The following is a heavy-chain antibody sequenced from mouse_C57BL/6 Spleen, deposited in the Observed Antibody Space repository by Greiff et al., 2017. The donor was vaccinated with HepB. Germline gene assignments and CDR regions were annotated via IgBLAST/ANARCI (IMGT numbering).Heavy chain of an antibody. Sequence: VKLQESGPELVKPGASVKISCKASGYAFSSSWMNWVKQRPGKGLEWIGRIYPGDGDTNYNGKFKGKATLTADKSSSTAYMPLSSLTSEDSAVYFCAGKVIYYYGSSHYYAMDYWGQGTSVTVSS. CDR2: IYPGDGDT. D-gene: IGHD1-1*01. CDR3: AGKVIYYYGSSHYYAMDY. V-gene: IGHV1-82*01. CDR1: GYAFSSSW. J-gene: IGHJ4*01.